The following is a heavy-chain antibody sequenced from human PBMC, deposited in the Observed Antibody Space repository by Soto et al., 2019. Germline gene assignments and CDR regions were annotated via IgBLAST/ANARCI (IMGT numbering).Heavy chain of an antibody. V-gene: IGHV1-8*01. CDR2: MNPNSGNT. Sequence: GASVKVSCQASGYTLTSYDINWVRQATGQGAEWMVWMNPNSGNTGYAQKFQGRVTMTRNTSISTAYMELSSLRSEDTAVYYCATPGWEGYGIAAAGTGDPWGQGTLVTVSS. CDR1: GYTLTSYD. J-gene: IGHJ5*02. CDR3: ATPGWEGYGIAAAGTGDP. D-gene: IGHD6-13*01.